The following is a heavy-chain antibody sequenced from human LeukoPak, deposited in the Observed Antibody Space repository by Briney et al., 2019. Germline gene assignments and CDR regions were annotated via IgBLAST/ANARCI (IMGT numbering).Heavy chain of an antibody. CDR1: GFTFSRDS. J-gene: IGHJ3*02. V-gene: IGHV3-21*01. CDR2: ISSSSTYI. D-gene: IGHD5-12*01. Sequence: GGSLRLSCAASGFTFSRDSMNWVRQAPGKGLEWVSSISSSSTYIYYADSVKGRFTISRNNAKNSLHLQMNSLRAGNTAVYYGGGWGGYGGYDLDAFDIWGQGTMVTVSS. CDR3: GGWGGYGGYDLDAFDI.